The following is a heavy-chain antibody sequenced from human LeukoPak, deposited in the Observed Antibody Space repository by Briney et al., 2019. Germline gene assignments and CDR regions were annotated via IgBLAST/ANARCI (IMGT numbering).Heavy chain of an antibody. D-gene: IGHD3-16*02. CDR1: GFTFSSYW. J-gene: IGHJ4*02. CDR3: ARYKSTFGGVIADY. Sequence: GGSLRLSCAASGFTFSSYWMHWVRQAPGKGLVWVSRINSDGSSTSYADSVKGRFTISRDNSKNTLYLQMNSLRAEDMAVYYCARYKSTFGGVIADYWGQGTQVTVSS. CDR2: INSDGSST. V-gene: IGHV3-74*01.